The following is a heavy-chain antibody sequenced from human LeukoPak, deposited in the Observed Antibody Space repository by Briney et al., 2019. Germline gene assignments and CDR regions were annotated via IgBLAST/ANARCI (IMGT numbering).Heavy chain of an antibody. J-gene: IGHJ4*02. CDR3: VRTARLSDY. CDR1: GFTFSAHY. D-gene: IGHD6-6*01. CDR2: ISNDGITI. V-gene: IGHV3-11*04. Sequence: GGSLRLSCAASGFTFSAHYMSWIRQAPGKGLEWVSYISNDGITINYADSVKGRFTVSRDNAKNSLCLQMNSLRVEDTAVYYCVRTARLSDYWGQGTLVTVSS.